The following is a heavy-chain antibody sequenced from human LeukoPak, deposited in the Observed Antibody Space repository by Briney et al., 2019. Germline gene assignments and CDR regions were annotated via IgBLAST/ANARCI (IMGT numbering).Heavy chain of an antibody. CDR3: ATTDTAMVDASLDY. CDR1: GYTLTESS. V-gene: IGHV1-24*01. J-gene: IGHJ4*02. Sequence: GASVKVSCKVSGYTLTESSMHWVRQAPGKGLEWMGGFDPEDGETIYAQKFQGRVTMTEDTSTDTAYMELSSLRSEDTAVYYCATTDTAMVDASLDYWGQGTLVTVSS. CDR2: FDPEDGET. D-gene: IGHD5-18*01.